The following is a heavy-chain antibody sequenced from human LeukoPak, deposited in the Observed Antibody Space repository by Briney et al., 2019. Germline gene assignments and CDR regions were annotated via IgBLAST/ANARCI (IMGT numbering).Heavy chain of an antibody. V-gene: IGHV4-59*01. CDR1: GGSISSYY. D-gene: IGHD1-26*01. Sequence: SETLSRTCTVSGGSISSYYWSWIRQPPGKGLEWIGYIYYSGSTNYNPSLKSRVTISVDTSKNQFSLKLSSVTAADTAVYYCARVGSGSYPYYYYGMDVWGQGTTVTVSS. J-gene: IGHJ6*02. CDR2: IYYSGST. CDR3: ARVGSGSYPYYYYGMDV.